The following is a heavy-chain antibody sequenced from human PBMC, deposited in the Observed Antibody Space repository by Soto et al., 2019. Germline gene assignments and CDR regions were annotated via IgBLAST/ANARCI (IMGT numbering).Heavy chain of an antibody. J-gene: IGHJ5*02. CDR1: GFTFSSYA. CDR2: ISYDGSNK. V-gene: IGHV3-30-3*01. CDR3: ARDPSLGVPAAMSWFDP. D-gene: IGHD2-2*01. Sequence: SGGSLRLSCAASGFTFSSYAMHWVRQAPGKGLEWVAVISYDGSNKYYADSVKGRFTISRDNSKNTLYLQMNSLRAEDTAVYYCARDPSLGVPAAMSWFDPWGQGTLVTVSS.